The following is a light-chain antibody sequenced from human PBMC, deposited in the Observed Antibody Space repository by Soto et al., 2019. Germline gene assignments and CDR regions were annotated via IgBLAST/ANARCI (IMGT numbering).Light chain of an antibody. J-gene: IGKJ5*01. CDR3: QQYGSSPST. CDR2: GAS. Sequence: EIVLTQSPGTLSLSPGEGATLSCRASQSVSSSYLAWYQQSPGQAPRLLIYGASTRATDIPDRFSGSGSGTDFTLTICRLEPEDFGVYYRQQYGSSPSTFGQGTRLEIK. CDR1: QSVSSSY. V-gene: IGKV3-20*01.